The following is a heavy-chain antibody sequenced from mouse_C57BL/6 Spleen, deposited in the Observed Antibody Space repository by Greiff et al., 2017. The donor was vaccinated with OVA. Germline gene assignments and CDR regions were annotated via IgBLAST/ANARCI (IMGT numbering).Heavy chain of an antibody. CDR2: IYPRSGNT. J-gene: IGHJ1*03. CDR3: ARRGGYGYFDF. CDR1: GYTFTSYC. V-gene: IGHV1-81*01. Sequence: QVQLKESGAELARPGASVKLSCKASGYTFTSYCISWVKQRPGQGLEWIGEIYPRSGNTYYNEKFKGKATLTADKSSSTAYMELRSLTSEDSAVYFCARRGGYGYFDFWGTGTTVTVSS.